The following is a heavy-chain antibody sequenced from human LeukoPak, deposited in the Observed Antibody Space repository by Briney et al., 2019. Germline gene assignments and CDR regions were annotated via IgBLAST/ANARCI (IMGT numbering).Heavy chain of an antibody. V-gene: IGHV3-21*01. CDR3: ARGSEWSSGVSDY. D-gene: IGHD3-3*01. CDR2: ISGSSTYI. Sequence: SGGSLRLSCAASGFTFSSCGMNWVRQAPGKGLEWVSSISGSSTYIYYADSVKGRFTISRDNAKNSLYLQMNSLRAEDTAVYYCARGSEWSSGVSDYWGQGTLVTVSS. CDR1: GFTFSSCG. J-gene: IGHJ4*02.